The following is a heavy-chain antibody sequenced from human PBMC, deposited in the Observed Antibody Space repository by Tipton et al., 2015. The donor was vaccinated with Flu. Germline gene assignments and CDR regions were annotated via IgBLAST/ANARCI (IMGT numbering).Heavy chain of an antibody. CDR3: VRVGYYAFRD. J-gene: IGHJ4*02. D-gene: IGHD2-2*01. Sequence: SLRLSCAASGFTLSTYWMSWVRQAPGKGLEWVANINQDGSERYYVDSVKGRFTISRDNAKNSLYLQMNSLRVEDTAVYYCVRVGYYAFRDWSQGTLVAVSS. V-gene: IGHV3-7*01. CDR2: INQDGSER. CDR1: GFTLSTYW.